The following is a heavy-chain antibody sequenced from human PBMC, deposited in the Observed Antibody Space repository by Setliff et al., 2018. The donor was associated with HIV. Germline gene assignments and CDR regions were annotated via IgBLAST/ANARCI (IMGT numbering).Heavy chain of an antibody. CDR3: ARCGAGEWHPYMDV. Sequence: SVKVSCKASGGTFSSHAISWVRQAPGQGLEWMGRSIPILGIGNDEQAQKFKGRVTFTADKSTSTVYMELSSLRSEDTAVYYCARCGAGEWHPYMDVWGKGTAVTVSS. J-gene: IGHJ6*03. V-gene: IGHV1-69*04. CDR2: SIPILGIG. CDR1: GGTFSSHA. D-gene: IGHD3-16*01.